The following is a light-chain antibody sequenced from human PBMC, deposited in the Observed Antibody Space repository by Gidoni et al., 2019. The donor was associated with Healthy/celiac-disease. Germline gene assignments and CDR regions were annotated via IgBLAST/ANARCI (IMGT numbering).Light chain of an antibody. V-gene: IGKV2-28*01. J-gene: IGKJ1*01. CDR3: MQALQFSWM. CDR2: LGS. CDR1: QSLLHSNGYNY. Sequence: IVMTQSPPSPPVTPGEPASISCRSSQSLLHSNGYNYLDWYLQKPGQSTQLLIYLGSNRASGVPDRFSGSGSGTEFTLKISRVEAEDVGVYYCMQALQFSWMFGQGTKVEIK.